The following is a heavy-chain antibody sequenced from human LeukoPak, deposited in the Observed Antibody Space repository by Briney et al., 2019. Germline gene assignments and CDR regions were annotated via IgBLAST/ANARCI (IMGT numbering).Heavy chain of an antibody. V-gene: IGHV1-2*02. CDR2: INPISGGT. Sequence: ASVKVSCKVSGFTFTGYYIHWVRQAPGQGLEWMGWINPISGGTDYAQKFQGRVSMTRDTSITTVYMDLTRLRNDDTAEYYCARDRSTTGTSLTDYWGQGTVVTVSS. J-gene: IGHJ4*02. D-gene: IGHD1-1*01. CDR3: ARDRSTTGTSLTDY. CDR1: GFTFTGYY.